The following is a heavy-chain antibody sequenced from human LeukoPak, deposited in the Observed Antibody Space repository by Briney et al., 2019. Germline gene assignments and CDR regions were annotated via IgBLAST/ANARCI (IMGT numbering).Heavy chain of an antibody. Sequence: GGSLRLSCEVSGFTSSTYTMNWVRQAPGKGLEWVSSISSSSIYIYYADSAKGRFTISRDNAKNSLYLQISSLRAEDTAMYYCAREERDGYNYYWYFDLWGRGTLVTVSS. J-gene: IGHJ2*01. CDR1: GFTSSTYT. CDR3: AREERDGYNYYWYFDL. CDR2: ISSSSIYI. D-gene: IGHD5-24*01. V-gene: IGHV3-21*01.